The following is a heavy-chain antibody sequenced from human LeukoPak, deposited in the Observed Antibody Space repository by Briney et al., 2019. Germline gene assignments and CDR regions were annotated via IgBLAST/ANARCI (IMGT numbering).Heavy chain of an antibody. CDR3: AREYDFWSGRNWFDP. D-gene: IGHD3-3*01. Sequence: ASVKVSCKASGYTFTSYGISWVRQAPGQGLEWMGWISAYNGNTNYALKLQGRVTMTTDTSTSTAYMELRSLRSDDTAVYYCAREYDFWSGRNWFDPWGQGTLVTVSS. J-gene: IGHJ5*02. CDR1: GYTFTSYG. CDR2: ISAYNGNT. V-gene: IGHV1-18*01.